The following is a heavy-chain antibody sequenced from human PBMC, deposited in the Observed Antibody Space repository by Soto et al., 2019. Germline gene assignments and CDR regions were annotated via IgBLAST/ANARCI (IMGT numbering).Heavy chain of an antibody. Sequence: SETLSLTCAVSGDSITSFHWSWIRQPPGKGLEWIGNIHSRGTTNYNPSLKSRFTISRDDAKNSLYLQMNSLRAEDTAVYYCAKDIEPPGLFFDYWGQGTLVTVSS. CDR1: GDSITSFH. CDR3: AKDIEPPGLFFDY. CDR2: IHSRGTT. D-gene: IGHD6-13*01. V-gene: IGHV4-4*08. J-gene: IGHJ4*01.